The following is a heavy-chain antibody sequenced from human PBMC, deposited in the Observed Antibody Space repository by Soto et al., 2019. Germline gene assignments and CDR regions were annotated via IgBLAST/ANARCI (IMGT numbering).Heavy chain of an antibody. D-gene: IGHD6-6*01. CDR3: ARGTIVARQHLDY. J-gene: IGHJ4*02. V-gene: IGHV3-30*03. CDR2: ISIRGGDE. CDR1: GFTFSSYA. Sequence: QVQLVESGGGVVQPGTSLRLSCAASGFTFSSYAMHWARQAPGKGLEWVTVISIRGGDEYYAESVRGRFTISRDDSKNTLYLQMDSPRVEDTAVYYCARGTIVARQHLDYCGQGTLVTVSS.